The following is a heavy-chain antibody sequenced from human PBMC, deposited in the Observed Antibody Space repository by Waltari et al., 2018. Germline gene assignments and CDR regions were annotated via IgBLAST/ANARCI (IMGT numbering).Heavy chain of an antibody. Sequence: EVQLVESGGGLIQPGGSLRLSCAASGFTVSSNYMRWVRQAPGKGLEWVSVIYSGGSTYYADSVKGRFTISRDNSKNTLYLQMNSLRAEDTAVYYCAGSSIAVAEREPFDYWGQGTLVTVSS. D-gene: IGHD6-19*01. CDR3: AGSSIAVAEREPFDY. J-gene: IGHJ4*02. V-gene: IGHV3-53*01. CDR1: GFTVSSNY. CDR2: IYSGGST.